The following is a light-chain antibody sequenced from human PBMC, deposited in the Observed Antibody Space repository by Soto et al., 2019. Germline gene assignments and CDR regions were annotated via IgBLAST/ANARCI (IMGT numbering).Light chain of an antibody. Sequence: EIVLTQSPGTLSLSPGERATLSCRASQSVSSSYLAWYQQEPGQAPRLLIYGASSRATGIPDRFSGSGSGTDFTLTISRLEPEDFAVYYCQQYGSSQWTFGQGTKVDSK. J-gene: IGKJ1*01. CDR2: GAS. CDR3: QQYGSSQWT. V-gene: IGKV3-20*01. CDR1: QSVSSSY.